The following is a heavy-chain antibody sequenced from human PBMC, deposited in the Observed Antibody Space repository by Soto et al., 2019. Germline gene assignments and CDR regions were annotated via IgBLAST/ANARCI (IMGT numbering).Heavy chain of an antibody. CDR3: ARDQNGSPHFDY. J-gene: IGHJ4*02. Sequence: PSETLSLTCTVSGGSISSYYWSWIRQPLGKGLEWIGYIHYSGSANYNPSLMSRVTISVDSSKNQFSLKLSSVTAADTAVYYCARDQNGSPHFDYWGQGTLVTAPQ. D-gene: IGHD1-26*01. CDR2: IHYSGSA. CDR1: GGSISSYY. V-gene: IGHV4-59*01.